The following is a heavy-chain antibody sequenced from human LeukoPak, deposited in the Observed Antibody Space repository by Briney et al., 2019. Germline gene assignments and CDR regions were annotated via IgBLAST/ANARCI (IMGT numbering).Heavy chain of an antibody. CDR2: IYSGGST. J-gene: IGHJ3*02. CDR1: GFTVSSDY. CDR3: ARGQSYYEAFDI. Sequence: GGSLRLSCAASGFTVSSDYMSWVRQPPGKGLEWVSVIYSGGSTNYADSVKGRFTISRDNPKNTLHLQMNSLRVEDTAVYYCARGQSYYEAFDIWGQGTMVTVSS. D-gene: IGHD1-26*01. V-gene: IGHV3-53*03.